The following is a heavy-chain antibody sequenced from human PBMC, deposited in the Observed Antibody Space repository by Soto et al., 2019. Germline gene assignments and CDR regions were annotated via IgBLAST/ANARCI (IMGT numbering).Heavy chain of an antibody. CDR3: ANSGGYYYDSSGYYDY. J-gene: IGHJ4*01. CDR1: RFTFSSYA. D-gene: IGHD3-22*01. V-gene: IGHV3-23*01. CDR2: SSGSGGST. Sequence: EVQLLESGGGLVQPGGSLRLSCAASRFTFSSYAMSWVRQAPGKGLEWVSASSGSGGSTYYADSVKGRFTISRDNSKNTLYLQMNSLRAEDTAVYYCANSGGYYYDSSGYYDYWGQGTLVTVSS.